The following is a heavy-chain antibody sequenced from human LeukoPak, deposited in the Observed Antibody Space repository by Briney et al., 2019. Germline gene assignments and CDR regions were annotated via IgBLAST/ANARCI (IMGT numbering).Heavy chain of an antibody. CDR2: DGET. CDR3: ATLWGCSSTSCYSAFDI. D-gene: IGHD2-2*01. Sequence: DGETIYAQKFQGRVTMTEDTSTDTAYMELSSLRSEDTAVYYCATLWGCSSTSCYSAFDIWGQGTMVTVSS. V-gene: IGHV1-24*01. J-gene: IGHJ3*02.